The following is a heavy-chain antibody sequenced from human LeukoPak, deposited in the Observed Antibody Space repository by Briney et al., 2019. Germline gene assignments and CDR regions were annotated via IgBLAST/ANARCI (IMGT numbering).Heavy chain of an antibody. CDR3: ARDPRYCSSTSCYKGAYYFDY. J-gene: IGHJ4*02. D-gene: IGHD2-2*02. CDR1: GGPISSYY. Sequence: SETLSLTCTVAGGPISSYYWSWIRQPAGKGLEWIGRIYTSGSTNYNPSLKSRVTMSVDTSKNQFSLKLSSVTAADTAVYYCARDPRYCSSTSCYKGAYYFDYWGQGTLVTVSS. CDR2: IYTSGST. V-gene: IGHV4-4*07.